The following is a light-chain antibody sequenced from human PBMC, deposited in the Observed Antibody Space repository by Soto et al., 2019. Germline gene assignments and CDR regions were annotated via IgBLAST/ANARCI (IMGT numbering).Light chain of an antibody. CDR1: QSVSSSF. CDR3: QQYGSSPYT. CDR2: GAI. J-gene: IGKJ5*01. V-gene: IGKV3-20*01. Sequence: EIVLTQSPGTLSLSPGERATLSCRASQSVSSSFLAWYQQKPGQAPRLLIYGAISRAAGIPDRFSGSDSGRDFTLIINGVKPEDSAVYYCQQYGSSPYTFGRGTRLEI.